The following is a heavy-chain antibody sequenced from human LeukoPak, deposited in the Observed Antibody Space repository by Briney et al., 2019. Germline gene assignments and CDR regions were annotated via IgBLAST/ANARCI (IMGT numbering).Heavy chain of an antibody. V-gene: IGHV4-39*07. Sequence: SETLSLTCTVSGGSISSSSYYWGWIRQPPGKGLEWIGSIYYSGSTYYNPSLKSRVTISVDTSKNQFSLKLSSVTAADTAVYYCARDGSGWYPAAFDIWGQGTMVTVSS. CDR2: IYYSGST. D-gene: IGHD6-19*01. J-gene: IGHJ3*02. CDR1: GGSISSSSYY. CDR3: ARDGSGWYPAAFDI.